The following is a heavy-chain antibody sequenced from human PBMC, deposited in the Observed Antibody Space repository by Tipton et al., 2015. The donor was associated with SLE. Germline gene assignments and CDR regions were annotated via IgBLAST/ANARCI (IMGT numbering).Heavy chain of an antibody. CDR2: IHYTGNT. Sequence: LRLSCTISGDSIRGSTYYWGWIRQPPGKGLEGIGNIHYTGNTYYNPSLKSRATVSVDTSKNQFSLKLSSVTAADTAVYYCARGTNYDSSGYYSYWGQGTLVTVSS. CDR1: GDSIRGSTYY. J-gene: IGHJ4*02. V-gene: IGHV4-39*07. CDR3: ARGTNYDSSGYYSY. D-gene: IGHD3-22*01.